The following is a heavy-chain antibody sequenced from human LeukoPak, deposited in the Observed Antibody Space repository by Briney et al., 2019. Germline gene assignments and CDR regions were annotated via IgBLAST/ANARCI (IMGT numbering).Heavy chain of an antibody. D-gene: IGHD5-24*01. V-gene: IGHV1-69*06. J-gene: IGHJ4*02. CDR2: IIPIFGTA. CDR1: GGTFSSYA. CDR3: ASRWGDGYNFDY. Sequence: ASVKVSCKASGGTFSSYAISWVRQAPGQGLEWMGGIIPIFGTANYAQKFQGRVTITADKSTSTAYMELSSLRSEDTAVYYCASRWGDGYNFDYWGQGTLVTVSS.